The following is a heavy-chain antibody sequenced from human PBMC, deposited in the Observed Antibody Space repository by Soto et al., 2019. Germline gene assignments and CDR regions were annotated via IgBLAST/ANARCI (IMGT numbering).Heavy chain of an antibody. D-gene: IGHD3-10*01. J-gene: IGHJ6*02. CDR1: GGSFSSYG. Sequence: SVKVSCKASGGSFSSYGITWVRQAPGQGLEWMGGIIPVIGTTKYAQKFQGRVTITADESTSTAYMELSSLRSEDTAVYYCARELKEPGSYYYYGLDVWGQGTTVTVSS. CDR3: ARELKEPGSYYYYGLDV. CDR2: IIPVIGTT. V-gene: IGHV1-69*13.